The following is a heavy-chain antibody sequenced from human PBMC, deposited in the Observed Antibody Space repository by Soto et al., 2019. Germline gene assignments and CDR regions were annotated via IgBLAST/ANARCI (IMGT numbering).Heavy chain of an antibody. CDR1: GGSISTYY. D-gene: IGHD3-22*01. V-gene: IGHV4-59*01. Sequence: SETLSLTCTVSGGSISTYYWNWIRQPPGKGLEWIGYIYYSGSTNYNPSLKSRVTISVDTSKNQFSLKLSSVTAADTAVYYCARSPLVDYDSGGYYPQHFDYWGQGTLVTVS. CDR3: ARSPLVDYDSGGYYPQHFDY. J-gene: IGHJ4*02. CDR2: IYYSGST.